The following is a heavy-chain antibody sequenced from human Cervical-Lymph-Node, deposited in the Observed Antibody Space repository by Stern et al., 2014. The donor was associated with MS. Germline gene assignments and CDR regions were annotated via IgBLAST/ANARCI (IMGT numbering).Heavy chain of an antibody. CDR1: GFSLRTSGVA. CDR3: AHRHYSGWFDP. Sequence: SGPTLVKPTQTLTLTCTFSGFSLRTSGVAVGWIRQPPGKALEWLALIYCDDDKRYSASLKSRLTITKDTPKNQVVLTMTNMDPVDTATYYCAHRHYSGWFDPWGQGILVTVSS. J-gene: IGHJ5*02. V-gene: IGHV2-5*02. CDR2: IYCDDDK. D-gene: IGHD5-18*01.